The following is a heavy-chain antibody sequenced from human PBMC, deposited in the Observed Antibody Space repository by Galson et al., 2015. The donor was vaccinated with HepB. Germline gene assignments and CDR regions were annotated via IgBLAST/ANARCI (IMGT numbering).Heavy chain of an antibody. J-gene: IGHJ4*02. Sequence: SLRLSCAASGFTFSSYSMNWVRQAPGKGLEWVSSISSSSSYIYYADSVKGRFTISRDNAKNSLYLQMNSLRAEDTAVYYCARDGPGFGYSRAVCDHWGQGTLVTVSS. CDR2: ISSSSSYI. CDR1: GFTFSSYS. V-gene: IGHV3-21*01. D-gene: IGHD6-13*01. CDR3: ARDGPGFGYSRAVCDH.